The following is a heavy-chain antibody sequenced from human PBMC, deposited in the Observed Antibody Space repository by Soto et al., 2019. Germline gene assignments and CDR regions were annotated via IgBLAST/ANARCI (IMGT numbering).Heavy chain of an antibody. CDR3: ALRLSSTSPLAEYLLH. CDR2: IYWDDDR. V-gene: IGHV2-5*02. Sequence: GSGPKLVNPTQTLTLTCTFSGFSFSTSGVSVAWIRQPPGKALEWLALIYWDDDRRYSPSLKTRLTITKDTSKNQVVLTMTNMDPVDTATYYCALRLSSTSPLAEYLLHWGQATRVTVSS. CDR1: GFSFSTSGVS. D-gene: IGHD2-2*01. J-gene: IGHJ1*01.